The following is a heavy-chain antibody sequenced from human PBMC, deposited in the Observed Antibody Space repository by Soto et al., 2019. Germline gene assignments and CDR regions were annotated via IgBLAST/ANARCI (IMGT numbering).Heavy chain of an antibody. CDR3: AKDFTVTTGYYGMDV. CDR2: ISYDGSNK. CDR1: GFTFSSYG. J-gene: IGHJ6*02. Sequence: GGSLRLSCAASGFTFSSYGMHWVRQAPGKGLEWVAVISYDGSNKYYADSVKGRFTISRDNSKNTLYLQMNSLRAEDTAVYYCAKDFTVTTGYYGMDVWGQGTTVTVSS. V-gene: IGHV3-30*18. D-gene: IGHD4-17*01.